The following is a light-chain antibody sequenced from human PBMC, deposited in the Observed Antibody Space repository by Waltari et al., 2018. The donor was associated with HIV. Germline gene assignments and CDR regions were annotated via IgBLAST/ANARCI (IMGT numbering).Light chain of an antibody. CDR2: YVN. CDR3: CAYAAGHVSYV. J-gene: IGLJ1*01. CDR1: TSDVGYYNY. Sequence: QSALTQPPSVSGSPGQSVPISCTGTTSDVGYYNYVSWYQQYPGKAPKLLIFYVNQRPSGAPARFSGDKSGNTASLTISGRQTADEADYFCCAYAAGHVSYVFGNGTAVAVL. V-gene: IGLV2-11*01.